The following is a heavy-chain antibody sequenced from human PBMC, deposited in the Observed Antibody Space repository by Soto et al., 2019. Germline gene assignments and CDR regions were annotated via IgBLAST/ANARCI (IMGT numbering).Heavy chain of an antibody. CDR3: ARGPSSLTRFDY. CDR2: ISYDGNNK. Sequence: QVQLVESGGGVVQPGRSLRLSCAASGFTFGSYAMHWVRQAPGKGLDWVAVISYDGNNKYYADSVKGRFTISRDNSKNTLYLQMNSLRAEDTAVYYCARGPSSLTRFDYCGQGTLVTVSS. J-gene: IGHJ4*02. D-gene: IGHD2-2*01. CDR1: GFTFGSYA. V-gene: IGHV3-30-3*01.